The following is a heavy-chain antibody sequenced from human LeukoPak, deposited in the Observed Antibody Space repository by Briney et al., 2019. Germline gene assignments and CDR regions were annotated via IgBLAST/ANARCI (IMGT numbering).Heavy chain of an antibody. D-gene: IGHD3-10*01. CDR2: ISTSSTYI. J-gene: IGHJ1*01. CDR3: AREAASGSYYIEH. V-gene: IGHV3-21*01. Sequence: GGSLRLSCAASGFTFSCCSMSWVRQAPGKGLEWVSSISTSSTYIYYADSVKGRFTIARDNANNSLYLRMHSLRAEDTAVYYCAREAASGSYYIEHWGQGNLVTVSS. CDR1: GFTFSCCS.